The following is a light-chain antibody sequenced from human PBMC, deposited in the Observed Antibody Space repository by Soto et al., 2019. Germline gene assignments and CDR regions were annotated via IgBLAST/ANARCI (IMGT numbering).Light chain of an antibody. CDR3: SSYSATNTIV. J-gene: IGLJ1*01. CDR1: SSDVGDYPN. CDR2: EVI. V-gene: IGLV2-14*01. Sequence: QSVLTHPASVSGSPGQSITISCTGTSSDVGDYPNVSWYQQHPGKVPKLIIYEVIHRPSGVTSRFSGSKSENTASLTISGLQAEEEADYYCSSYSATNTIVFGSGTNVTVL.